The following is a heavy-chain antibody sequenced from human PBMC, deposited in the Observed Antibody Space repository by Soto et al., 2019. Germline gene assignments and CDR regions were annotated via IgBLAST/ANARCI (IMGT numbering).Heavy chain of an antibody. Sequence: GGSLRLSCVAYGFPFNNYGINWVRRAPGKGLEWVSTVSKSDYTYYSDLVKGRFTISRDNAKNTVSLQMSTLRAEDTAVNYCAREDSIIIPAVSDFWGQGTLVTVSS. V-gene: IGHV3-21*04. J-gene: IGHJ4*02. D-gene: IGHD2-2*01. CDR2: VSKSDYT. CDR3: AREDSIIIPAVSDF. CDR1: GFPFNNYG.